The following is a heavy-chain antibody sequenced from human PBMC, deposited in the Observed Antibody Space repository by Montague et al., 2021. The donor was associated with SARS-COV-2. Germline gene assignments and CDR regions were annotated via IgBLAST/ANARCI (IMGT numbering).Heavy chain of an antibody. D-gene: IGHD3-3*01. V-gene: IGHV4-34*01. CDR2: INHRGST. J-gene: IGHJ3*02. CDR3: ARGTGHLSITLFGVNISGHVFDI. Sequence: SETLSLTCAVYGGSFSGYYWSWIRQPPGKGLEWIGEINHRGSTNYNPSLKSRVIISVDTSKNQFSLKLSSGTAADTAVYYCARGTGHLSITLFGVNISGHVFDIWGQGTMVTVSS. CDR1: GGSFSGYY.